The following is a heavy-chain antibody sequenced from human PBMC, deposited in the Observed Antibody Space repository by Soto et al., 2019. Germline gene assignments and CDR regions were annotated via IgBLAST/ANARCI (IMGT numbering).Heavy chain of an antibody. Sequence: SETLSLTCTVSAGSISTYFWSWIRQPPGKGLEWIGYIYYSGTTNYNPSLKSRVTILLDTSKNQFSLRLSSVTAADTAVYYCARGRGGTYDAFDIWGQGTLVTVSS. CDR2: IYYSGTT. CDR1: AGSISTYF. D-gene: IGHD1-26*01. CDR3: ARGRGGTYDAFDI. J-gene: IGHJ3*02. V-gene: IGHV4-59*01.